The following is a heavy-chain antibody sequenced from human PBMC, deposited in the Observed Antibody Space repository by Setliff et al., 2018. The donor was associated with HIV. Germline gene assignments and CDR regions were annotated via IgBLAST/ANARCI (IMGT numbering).Heavy chain of an antibody. J-gene: IGHJ6*02. CDR2: INHSGST. V-gene: IGHV4-34*01. Sequence: SETLSLTCAVYGGSFSGYYWSWIRQPPGKGLEWIGEINHSGSTNYNPSLKSRVTISVDTSMDQFSLKLNSVTAADTAVYYCASPKERYYYGSGTNVREYYGMDVWGQGTTVTVSS. CDR1: GGSFSGYY. D-gene: IGHD3-10*01. CDR3: ASPKERYYYGSGTNVREYYGMDV.